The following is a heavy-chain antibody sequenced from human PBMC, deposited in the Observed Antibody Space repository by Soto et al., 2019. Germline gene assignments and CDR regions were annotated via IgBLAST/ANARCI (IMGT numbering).Heavy chain of an antibody. CDR3: AKAGGFGDNNPGVENYFDY. V-gene: IGHV3-23*01. CDR1: GFTFSSYA. CDR2: ISGSGGST. D-gene: IGHD3-10*01. Sequence: GGSLRLSCAASGFTFSSYAMSWVRQAPGKGLEWVSAISGSGGSTYYADSVKGRFTISRDNSKNTLYLQMNSLRAEDTAVYYCAKAGGFGDNNPGVENYFDYWGQGTLVTVSS. J-gene: IGHJ4*02.